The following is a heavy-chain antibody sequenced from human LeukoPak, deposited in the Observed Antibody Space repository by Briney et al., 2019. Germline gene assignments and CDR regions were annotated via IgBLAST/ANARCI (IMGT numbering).Heavy chain of an antibody. Sequence: GGSLRLSCAASGFTFSSYSMNWVRQAPGKGLEWVSSISSSSSYIYYADSVKGRFTISRDNAKNSLYLQMNSLRAEDTAVYYCAAGRSSEVAYWGQGTLVTVSS. V-gene: IGHV3-21*01. D-gene: IGHD6-19*01. CDR2: ISSSSSYI. J-gene: IGHJ4*02. CDR3: AAGRSSEVAY. CDR1: GFTFSSYS.